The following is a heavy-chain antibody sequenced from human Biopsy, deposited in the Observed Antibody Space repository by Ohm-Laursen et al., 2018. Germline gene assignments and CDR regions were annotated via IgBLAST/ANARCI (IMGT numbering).Heavy chain of an antibody. D-gene: IGHD3-16*01. V-gene: IGHV3-21*06. CDR3: ATELLPPGVGGPWLDS. Sequence: SLRLSCAAPGFTFSSYGISWGRQAPGKGLEWVSSISASSSYIHYADSVKGRFTVSRDNAKNSLYLQMNSLRAADTAIYYCATELLPPGVGGPWLDSWGQGTPVTVSS. CDR1: GFTFSSYG. J-gene: IGHJ5*01. CDR2: ISASSSYI.